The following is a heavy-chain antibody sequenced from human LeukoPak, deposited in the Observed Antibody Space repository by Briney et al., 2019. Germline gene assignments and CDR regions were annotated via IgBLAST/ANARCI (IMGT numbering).Heavy chain of an antibody. CDR3: ARDSGGSGWYYFDY. D-gene: IGHD6-19*01. Sequence: PGGSLRLSCAASGFTFSSYSMNWVRQAPGKGLEWVSSISSSSSYIYYADSVKGRFTISRDNAKNSLYLQMNSLRAEDTAVYYCARDSGGSGWYYFDYWGQGTLVTVSS. CDR2: ISSSSSYI. CDR1: GFTFSSYS. J-gene: IGHJ4*02. V-gene: IGHV3-21*04.